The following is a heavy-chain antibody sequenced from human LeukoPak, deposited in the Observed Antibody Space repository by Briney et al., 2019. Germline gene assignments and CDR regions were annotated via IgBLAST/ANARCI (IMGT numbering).Heavy chain of an antibody. D-gene: IGHD3-3*01. CDR3: ARVGRYYDFWSGYFPTHWFDP. Sequence: ASVKVSCQASGYTFTSYGISWVRQAPGQGLAWMGWISAYNGNTNYAQKLQGRVTMTTDTSTSTAYMELRSLRSDDTAVYYCARVGRYYDFWSGYFPTHWFDPWGQGTLVTVSS. CDR2: ISAYNGNT. CDR1: GYTFTSYG. J-gene: IGHJ5*02. V-gene: IGHV1-18*01.